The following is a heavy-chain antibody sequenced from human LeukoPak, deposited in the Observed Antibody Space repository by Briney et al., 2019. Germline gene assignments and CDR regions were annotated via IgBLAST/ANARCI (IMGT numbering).Heavy chain of an antibody. CDR2: INGSGAST. J-gene: IGHJ4*02. Sequence: GGSLRLSCAASGFTFSSYGMSWVRQAPGKGLEWVSAINGSGASTYYADSVKGRFTISRDNSKNTLYLQMNSLRAEDTAVYYCAKDPGDSGYGRIAMAGTSLDYWGQGTLVTVSS. D-gene: IGHD5-12*01. CDR1: GFTFSSYG. V-gene: IGHV3-23*01. CDR3: AKDPGDSGYGRIAMAGTSLDY.